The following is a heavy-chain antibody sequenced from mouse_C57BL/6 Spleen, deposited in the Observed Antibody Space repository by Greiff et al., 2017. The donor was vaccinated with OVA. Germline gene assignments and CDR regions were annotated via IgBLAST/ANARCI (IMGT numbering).Heavy chain of an antibody. CDR3: ARDRGNYEYFDV. CDR1: GFTFSSYA. J-gene: IGHJ1*03. CDR2: ISAGGSYT. D-gene: IGHD2-1*01. V-gene: IGHV5-4*01. Sequence: EVKLVESGGGLVKPGGSLKLSCAASGFTFSSYAMSWVRQTPEKRLEWVATISAGGSYTYYPDNVKGRFTMTRDNAKNNLYLQMSHLKSEDTAMYYCARDRGNYEYFDVWGTGTTVTVSS.